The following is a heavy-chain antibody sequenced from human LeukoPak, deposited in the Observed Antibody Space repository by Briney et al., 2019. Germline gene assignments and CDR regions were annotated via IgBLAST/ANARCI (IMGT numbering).Heavy chain of an antibody. D-gene: IGHD5-24*01. Sequence: SETPSLTCTVSGGSISSYYWSWIRQPPGKGLEWIGYIYYSGSTNYNPSLKSRVTISVDTSKNQFSLKLSSVTAADTAVYYCARLIDRRDGYNYVDYWGQGTLVTVSS. V-gene: IGHV4-59*08. CDR3: ARLIDRRDGYNYVDY. J-gene: IGHJ4*02. CDR1: GGSISSYY. CDR2: IYYSGST.